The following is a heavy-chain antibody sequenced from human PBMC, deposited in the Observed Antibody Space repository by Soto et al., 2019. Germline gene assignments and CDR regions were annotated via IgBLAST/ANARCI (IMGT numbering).Heavy chain of an antibody. D-gene: IGHD2-15*01. V-gene: IGHV4-59*08. J-gene: IGHJ5*02. CDR2: IYYSGST. CDR3: ARHGQDCSGGSCYSVDNWFDP. CDR1: GGSISSYY. Sequence: SETLSLTCTVSGGSISSYYWSWIRQPPGKGLKWIGYIYYSGSTNYNPSLKSRVTISVDTSKNQFSLKLSSVTAADTAVYYCARHGQDCSGGSCYSVDNWFDPWGQGTLVTVSS.